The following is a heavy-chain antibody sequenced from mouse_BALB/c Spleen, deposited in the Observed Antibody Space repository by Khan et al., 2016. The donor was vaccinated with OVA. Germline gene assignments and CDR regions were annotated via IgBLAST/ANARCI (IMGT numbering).Heavy chain of an antibody. CDR1: GISITSGNYR. CDR3: ARDYGSLYWYSDV. Sequence: EVQLQESGPGLVKPSQTVSLTCTVTGISITSGNYRWSWIRQFPGNKLEWIGNIYYSATVTYNPSLTSRTTITRDTSKNQFFLEMNSLTAEDTATYYCARDYGSLYWYSDVWGAGTTVTVSS. D-gene: IGHD1-1*01. J-gene: IGHJ1*01. V-gene: IGHV3-5*02. CDR2: IYYSATV.